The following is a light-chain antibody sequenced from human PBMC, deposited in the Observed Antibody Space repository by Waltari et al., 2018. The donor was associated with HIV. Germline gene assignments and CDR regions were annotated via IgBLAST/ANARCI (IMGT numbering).Light chain of an antibody. V-gene: IGKV3-20*01. J-gene: IGKJ2*03. CDR3: QQYDRSPYS. CDR1: QSVTNNY. Sequence: EIVLTQSPGTLSLSPGERATLSCSASQSVTNNYLAWYQQKVGQAPRLLIYDASSRSTGIPDRFGGSGSGTDFTLTISRLEPGDFAVYYCQQYDRSPYSFGQGTKLEIK. CDR2: DAS.